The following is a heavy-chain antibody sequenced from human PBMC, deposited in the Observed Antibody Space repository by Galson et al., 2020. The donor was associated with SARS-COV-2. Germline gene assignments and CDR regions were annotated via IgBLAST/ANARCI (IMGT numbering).Heavy chain of an antibody. CDR2: VHINGDI. CDR1: GDSISSDF. J-gene: IGHJ4*02. Sequence: ETSETLSLTCNVSGDSISSDFWSWVRQPAGKGLEWIGHVHINGDIKYNPSLNSRLTMSVDTSKNQFSLRLSTVTAADTAVYYCARSHSSSCPQGFDYWGQGTLVTVSS. D-gene: IGHD6-13*01. V-gene: IGHV4-4*07. CDR3: ARSHSSSCPQGFDY.